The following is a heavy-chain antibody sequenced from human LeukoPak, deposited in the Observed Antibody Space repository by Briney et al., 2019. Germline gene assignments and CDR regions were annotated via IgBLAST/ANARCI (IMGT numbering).Heavy chain of an antibody. J-gene: IGHJ4*02. V-gene: IGHV1-69*11. CDR3: ARPASGTYYSLFDY. CDR2: IIPVLRTG. D-gene: IGHD3-10*01. Sequence: GASVKVSCKASGGTFNTFAISWVRQAPGQGLEWMGWIIPVLRTGIYEEKFQGRLTITADESTRTVYMELSSLTSQDSAVYYCARPASGTYYSLFDYWGRGTLVTVSS. CDR1: GGTFNTFA.